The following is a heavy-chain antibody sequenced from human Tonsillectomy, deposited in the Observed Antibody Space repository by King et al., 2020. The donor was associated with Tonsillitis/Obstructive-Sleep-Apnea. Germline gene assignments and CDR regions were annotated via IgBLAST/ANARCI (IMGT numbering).Heavy chain of an antibody. CDR2: IHYSGST. D-gene: IGHD7-27*01. CDR1: GGSISSHY. J-gene: IGHJ4*02. V-gene: IGHV4-59*11. CDR3: AREGQGGAGEFGY. Sequence: QLQESGPGLVKPSETLSLTCTVSGGSISSHYWSWIRQPPGKGLEWIGYIHYSGSTNYNPSLKSRVTISVDTSKNQFSLKLSSVTATDTAIYYCAREGQGGAGEFGYWGQGTLVTVSS.